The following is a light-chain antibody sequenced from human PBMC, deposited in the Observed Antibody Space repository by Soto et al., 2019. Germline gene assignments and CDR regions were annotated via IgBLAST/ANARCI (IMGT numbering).Light chain of an antibody. V-gene: IGKV1-39*01. CDR2: KAS. J-gene: IGKJ5*01. CDR3: QQSYSTPIT. Sequence: DIQLTQSPSSLSASVEDRVTITCRASQDIRTYLAWYQQKPGKAPKLLIYKASSLESGVPSRFSGSGSGTDFTLTISSLQPEDFATYYCQQSYSTPITFGQGTRLEIK. CDR1: QDIRTY.